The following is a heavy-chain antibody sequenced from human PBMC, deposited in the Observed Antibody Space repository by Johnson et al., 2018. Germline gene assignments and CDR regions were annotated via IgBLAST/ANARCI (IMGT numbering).Heavy chain of an antibody. CDR2: IRSKAYGGTT. V-gene: IGHV3-49*02. J-gene: IGHJ6*03. CDR3: TRGSTVDSYYYYMDV. Sequence: VCFIRSKAYGGTTDYAASVKGRFPISRDDSKSIVYLQMNSLKTEDTAVYYCTRGSTVDSYYYYMDVWGKGTTVTVSS. D-gene: IGHD4-11*01.